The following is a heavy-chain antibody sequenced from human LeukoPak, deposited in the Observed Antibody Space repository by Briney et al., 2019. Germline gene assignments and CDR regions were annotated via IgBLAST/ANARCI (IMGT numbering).Heavy chain of an antibody. CDR3: ARDVETEGNFDY. CDR1: GGSISSYY. Sequence: SETLSLTCTVSGGSISSYYWSWIRQPPGKGLEWIGYIYYSGSTNYNPSLKSRVTISVDTSKNQFSLKLSSVTAADTAVYYCARDVETEGNFDYWGQGTLVTVSS. CDR2: IYYSGST. V-gene: IGHV4-59*01. D-gene: IGHD1-14*01. J-gene: IGHJ4*02.